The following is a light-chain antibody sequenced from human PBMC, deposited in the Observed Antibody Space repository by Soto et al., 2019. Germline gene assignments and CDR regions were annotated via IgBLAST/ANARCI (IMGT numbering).Light chain of an antibody. CDR1: QSVRSY. J-gene: IGKJ5*01. CDR2: DAS. V-gene: IGKV3-11*01. CDR3: QQRYSWPPIT. Sequence: IVLTHSPTTLSFSPWLRSTFSISPSQSVRSYLLWDQQKPGQAPRLLISDASNRATGIPARFSGSGSETDFTLTISSLEPEDFAVYDCQQRYSWPPITFGQGTRLENK.